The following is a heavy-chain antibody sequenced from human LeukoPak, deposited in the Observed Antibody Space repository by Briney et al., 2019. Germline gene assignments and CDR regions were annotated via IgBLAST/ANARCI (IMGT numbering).Heavy chain of an antibody. CDR3: ARRYSSGWYSELDY. Sequence: GGSLGLSCAASGFTFSSYWMSWVRQAPGKGLEWVANIKQDGSEKYYVDSVKGRFTISRDNAKNSLYLQMNSLRAEDTAVYYCARRYSSGWYSELDYWGQGTLVTVSS. V-gene: IGHV3-7*01. J-gene: IGHJ4*02. CDR2: IKQDGSEK. CDR1: GFTFSSYW. D-gene: IGHD6-19*01.